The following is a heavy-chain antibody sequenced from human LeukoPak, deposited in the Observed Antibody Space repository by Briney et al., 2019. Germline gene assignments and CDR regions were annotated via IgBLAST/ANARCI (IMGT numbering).Heavy chain of an antibody. CDR3: AKDKTQDIVVVPAASGMDV. CDR2: ISWNSGSI. CDR1: GFTFSSYG. D-gene: IGHD2-2*01. V-gene: IGHV3-9*01. J-gene: IGHJ6*02. Sequence: GGSLRLSCAASGFTFSSYGMHWVRQAPGKGLEWVSGISWNSGSIGYADSVKGRFTISRDNAKNSLYLQMNSLRAEDTALYYCAKDKTQDIVVVPAASGMDVWGQGTTVTVSS.